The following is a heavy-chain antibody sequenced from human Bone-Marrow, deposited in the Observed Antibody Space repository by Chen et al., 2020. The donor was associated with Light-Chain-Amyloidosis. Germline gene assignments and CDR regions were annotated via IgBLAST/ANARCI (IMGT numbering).Heavy chain of an antibody. CDR2: INPAGGET. Sequence: EVQLVESGGGLVQPGGSLRLSCAASGFTFRTSSMGWVRQAPGKGLEWVSNINPAGGETCYLDSVKGRFTISRDNARNSLYLQMNSLRAEDTAVYYCARARGRAVYDYWGQGTLLTVSS. D-gene: IGHD3-16*01. CDR1: GFTFRTSS. V-gene: IGHV3-7*01. J-gene: IGHJ4*02. CDR3: ARARGRAVYDY.